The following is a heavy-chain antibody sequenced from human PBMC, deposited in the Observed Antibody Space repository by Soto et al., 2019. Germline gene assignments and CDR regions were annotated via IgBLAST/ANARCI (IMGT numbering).Heavy chain of an antibody. V-gene: IGHV3-33*05. Sequence: XGSLRLSCVASGFIFSNFGMHWVRQAPGKGLGWVAGISGGGSIKHYADSARGRFAISRDNSKNTLYLQMTSLRAEDTAIYYCARGLRSVLDYWGQGALVTVSS. CDR2: ISGGGSIK. CDR1: GFIFSNFG. CDR3: ARGLRSVLDY. J-gene: IGHJ4*02.